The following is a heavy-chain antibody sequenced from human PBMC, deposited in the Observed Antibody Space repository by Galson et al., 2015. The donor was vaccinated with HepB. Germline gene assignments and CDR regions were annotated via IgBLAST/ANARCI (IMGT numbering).Heavy chain of an antibody. Sequence: SLRLSCAASGFTFSSYAMSWVRQAPGKGLEWVSAISGSGGSTYYADSVKGRFTISRDNSKNTLYLQMNSLRAEDTAVYYCAKDHGEPPFLEWLLLLDYWGQGTLVTVSS. D-gene: IGHD3-3*01. CDR1: GFTFSSYA. CDR3: AKDHGEPPFLEWLLLLDY. J-gene: IGHJ4*02. V-gene: IGHV3-23*01. CDR2: ISGSGGST.